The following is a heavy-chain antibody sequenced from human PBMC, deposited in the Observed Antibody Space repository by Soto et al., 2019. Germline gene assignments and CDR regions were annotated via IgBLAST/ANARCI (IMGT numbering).Heavy chain of an antibody. D-gene: IGHD2-15*01. CDR3: ARWGGSCSGGSCEYYYYYGIDV. J-gene: IGHJ6*02. CDR2: ISSTGTYT. CDR1: GFTFSNYN. V-gene: IGHV3-21*01. Sequence: PGGSLRLSCAASGFTFSNYNMNWVRQAPGKGLEWVSSISSTGTYTYYADSVTGRFTISRGNAKNSLYLQMNSLRAEDTAVYYCARWGGSCSGGSCEYYYYYGIDVWGQGTTVTVSS.